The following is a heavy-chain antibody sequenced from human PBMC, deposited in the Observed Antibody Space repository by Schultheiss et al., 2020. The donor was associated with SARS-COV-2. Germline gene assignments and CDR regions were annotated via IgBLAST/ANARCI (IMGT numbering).Heavy chain of an antibody. CDR2: INSDGSST. CDR1: GFTFSSYW. Sequence: GGSLRLSCAASGFTFSSYWMHWVRQAPGKGLVWVSRINSDGSSTSYADSVKGRFTISRDNAKNTLYLQMNSLRAEDTAVYYCARDLGGYDSVGYYYYYGMDVWGQGTTVTVSS. V-gene: IGHV3-74*01. J-gene: IGHJ6*02. CDR3: ARDLGGYDSVGYYYYYGMDV. D-gene: IGHD5-12*01.